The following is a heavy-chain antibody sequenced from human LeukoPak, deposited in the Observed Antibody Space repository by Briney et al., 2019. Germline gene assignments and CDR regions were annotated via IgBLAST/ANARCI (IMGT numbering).Heavy chain of an antibody. CDR3: ARVVAGSVYNSGMDV. D-gene: IGHD6-19*01. Sequence: GGSLRLSCAASGFTFSRYGMHWLRQAPGKGLQWVAVILYDGGNKYYADSVRGRFIISRDNSKNTLYLHMNSLTAEDTAVYYCARVVAGSVYNSGMDVWGQGTTVTVSS. V-gene: IGHV3-30*06. CDR1: GFTFSRYG. J-gene: IGHJ6*02. CDR2: ILYDGGNK.